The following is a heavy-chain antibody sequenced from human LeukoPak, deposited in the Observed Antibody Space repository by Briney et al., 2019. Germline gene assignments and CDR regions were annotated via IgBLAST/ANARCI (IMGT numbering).Heavy chain of an antibody. Sequence: PGGSLRLSCAASGFTFDDYGMTWVRQAPGKGLEWVSGINWNGGSTGYADSVKGRFTISRDNAKNSLYLQMNSLRAEDTASYYCARDLGYKDYVSAFDIRGQGTMATVSS. J-gene: IGHJ3*02. D-gene: IGHD5-24*01. CDR2: INWNGGST. CDR3: ARDLGYKDYVSAFDI. CDR1: GFTFDDYG. V-gene: IGHV3-20*04.